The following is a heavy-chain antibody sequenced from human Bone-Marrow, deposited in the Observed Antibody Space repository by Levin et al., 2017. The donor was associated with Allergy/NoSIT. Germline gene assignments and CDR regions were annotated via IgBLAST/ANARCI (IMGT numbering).Heavy chain of an antibody. D-gene: IGHD3-16*02. CDR1: GYNFTTYW. CDR3: ARHPLYVGSDLGEFSYYMDV. J-gene: IGHJ6*03. CDR2: IYPGDSDS. Sequence: TSGGSLRLSCKGSGYNFTTYWIGWVRQVPGKGLEWMGIIYPGDSDSKYSPSFQGQVTFAVDKSIRAAYLQWNSLKASDTAIYYCARHPLYVGSDLGEFSYYMDVWGQGTTVTVSS. V-gene: IGHV5-51*01.